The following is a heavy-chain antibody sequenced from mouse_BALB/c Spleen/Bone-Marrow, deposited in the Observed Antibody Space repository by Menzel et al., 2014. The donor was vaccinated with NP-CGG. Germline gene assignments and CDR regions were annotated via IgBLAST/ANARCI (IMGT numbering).Heavy chain of an antibody. CDR3: ARLYYYGQFAY. V-gene: IGHV4-1*02. J-gene: IGHJ3*01. D-gene: IGHD1-1*01. CDR1: GFDLSRYW. CDR2: LNPDSSTI. Sequence: EVQLQESGGGLVQPGGSLKLSCAASGFDLSRYWMSWVRQAPGKGLEWIGELNPDSSTINYTPSLKDKFIISRDNAKNTLYLQMSKVRSEDTALYYCARLYYYGQFAYWGQGTLVTVSA.